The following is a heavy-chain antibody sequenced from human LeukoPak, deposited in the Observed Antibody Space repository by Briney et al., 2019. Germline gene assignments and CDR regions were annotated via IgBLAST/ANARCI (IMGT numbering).Heavy chain of an antibody. D-gene: IGHD5/OR15-5a*01. CDR2: ISSSSSYI. CDR3: ARDLRPDGVYDFDY. CDR1: GFTFSSYS. Sequence: GGSLRLSCAASGFTFSSYSMNWVRQAPGKGLEWVSSISSSSSYIYYADSVKGRFTISRDNAKNSLYLQMNSLRAEDTAVYYCARDLRPDGVYDFDYWGQGTLVTVSS. J-gene: IGHJ4*02. V-gene: IGHV3-21*01.